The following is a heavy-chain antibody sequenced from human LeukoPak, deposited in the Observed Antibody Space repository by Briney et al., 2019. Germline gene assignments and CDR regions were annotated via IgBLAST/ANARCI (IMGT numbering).Heavy chain of an antibody. D-gene: IGHD2-2*01. J-gene: IGHJ4*02. CDR1: GGSFSGYY. CDR3: ARWWYCSSTSCYESRDY. V-gene: IGHV4-34*01. CDR2: INHSGST. Sequence: SETLSLTCAVYGGSFSGYYWSWIRQPPGKGLEWIGEINHSGSTNYNPSLKSRVTISVDTPKSQFSLKLSSVTAADTAVYYCARWWYCSSTSCYESRDYWGQGTLVTVSS.